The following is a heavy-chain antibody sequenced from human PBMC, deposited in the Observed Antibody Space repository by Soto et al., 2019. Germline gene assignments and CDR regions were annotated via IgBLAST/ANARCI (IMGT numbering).Heavy chain of an antibody. CDR3: ARTLRPYCSGGSCYYQFDP. D-gene: IGHD2-15*01. J-gene: IGHJ5*02. CDR2: INHSGSN. CDR1: GGSFSGYY. V-gene: IGHV4-34*01. Sequence: SETLSLTCAVYGGSFSGYYWSWIRQPPGKGLEWIGEINHSGSNNYNPSLKSRVTISVDTSKNQFSLKLSSVTAADTAVYYCARTLRPYCSGGSCYYQFDPWGQGTLVTVPQ.